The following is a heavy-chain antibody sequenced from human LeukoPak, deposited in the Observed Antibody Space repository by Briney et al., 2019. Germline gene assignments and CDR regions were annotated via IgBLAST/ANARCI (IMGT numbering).Heavy chain of an antibody. V-gene: IGHV3-23*01. J-gene: IGHJ4*02. Sequence: GGSLRLSCAASGFTFSSYAMNWVRQAPGGGLEWVSSITGSGDDTNHADSVKGRFTISRDNSKNTLYLQMNRLRAEDTATYYCARSGSHSTTWRFDFWGQGTLVTVSS. CDR3: ARSGSHSTTWRFDF. CDR1: GFTFSSYA. CDR2: ITGSGDDT. D-gene: IGHD2/OR15-2a*01.